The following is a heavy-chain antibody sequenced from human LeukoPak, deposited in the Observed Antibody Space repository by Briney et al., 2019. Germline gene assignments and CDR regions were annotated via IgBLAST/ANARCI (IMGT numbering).Heavy chain of an antibody. D-gene: IGHD1-26*01. CDR1: GFTFSSYW. CDR3: VRDGVGAPPFDY. V-gene: IGHV3-74*01. CDR2: IASDGSST. J-gene: IGHJ4*02. Sequence: GGSLRLSCAASGFTFSSYWMNWVRQAPGKGLVWVSRIASDGSSTTYADSVKGRFSISRDNAKNTLFLQMNSLRAEDTAVYYCVRDGVGAPPFDYWGQGTLVTVSS.